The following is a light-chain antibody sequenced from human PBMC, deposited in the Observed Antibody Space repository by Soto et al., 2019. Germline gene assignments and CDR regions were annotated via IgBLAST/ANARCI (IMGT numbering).Light chain of an antibody. J-gene: IGKJ5*01. CDR2: DAS. CDR1: QSVSRN. CDR3: LQHNSYPFT. V-gene: IGKV3-15*01. Sequence: EIVMTQSPATLSVSPGERATLSCRASQSVSRNLAWYQQKPGQPPRLLIYDASTRATGVPARFGGSGSGTEFTLTISGLQSEDFAVYYCLQHNSYPFTFGQGTRLEIK.